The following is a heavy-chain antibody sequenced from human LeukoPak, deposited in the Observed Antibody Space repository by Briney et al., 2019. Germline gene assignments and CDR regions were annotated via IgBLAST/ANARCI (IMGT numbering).Heavy chain of an antibody. CDR2: ISGDGAGT. CDR3: ATDRGSYRTGSFDY. D-gene: IGHD3-16*01. Sequence: GGSLRLSCAASGFTFDDYAMHWVRQAPGTGLAWVSLISGDGAGTYYADSVKGRFTISRDNSKNSLYLQMNSLRTEDTALYYCATDRGSYRTGSFDYWGQGTLVTVSS. V-gene: IGHV3-43*02. J-gene: IGHJ4*02. CDR1: GFTFDDYA.